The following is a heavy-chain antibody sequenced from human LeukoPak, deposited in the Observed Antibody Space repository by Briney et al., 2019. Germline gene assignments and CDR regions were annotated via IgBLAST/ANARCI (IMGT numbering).Heavy chain of an antibody. CDR3: ARSPGWLDYFDY. CDR2: IYHSGST. Sequence: PSETLSLTCTVSGGSISSSSYYWGWIRQPPGKGLEWIGSIYHSGSTYYNPSLKSRVTISVDTSKNQFSLKLSSVTAADTAVYYCARSPGWLDYFDYWGQGTLVTVSS. CDR1: GGSISSSSYY. V-gene: IGHV4-39*07. J-gene: IGHJ4*02. D-gene: IGHD5-12*01.